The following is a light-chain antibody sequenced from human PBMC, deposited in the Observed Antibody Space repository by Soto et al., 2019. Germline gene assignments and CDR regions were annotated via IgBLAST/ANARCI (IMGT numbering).Light chain of an antibody. CDR3: TSFTSGSTPYV. Sequence: QSALTQPASVSGSPGQSITISCAGNSSDVGGYNYVSWYQQLPGKAPQLVIYDVTHRPSGVSDRFSGSRSGNTASLTISGLQAEDEADYYCTSFTSGSTPYVLGTGTKLTVL. CDR2: DVT. J-gene: IGLJ1*01. V-gene: IGLV2-14*03. CDR1: SSDVGGYNY.